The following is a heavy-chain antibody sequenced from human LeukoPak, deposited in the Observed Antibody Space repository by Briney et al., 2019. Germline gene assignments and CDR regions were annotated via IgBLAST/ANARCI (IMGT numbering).Heavy chain of an antibody. CDR3: AKDIATGNRLYYFDY. CDR1: GFTFDDYA. D-gene: IGHD1-14*01. J-gene: IGHJ4*02. V-gene: IGHV3-9*01. CDR2: TSWNSGSI. Sequence: QSGGSLRLSCAASGFTFDDYAMHWVRQAPGKGLEWVSGTSWNSGSIGYADSVKGRFTISRDNAKNSLYLQMNSLRAEDTALYYCAKDIATGNRLYYFDYWGQGTLVTVSS.